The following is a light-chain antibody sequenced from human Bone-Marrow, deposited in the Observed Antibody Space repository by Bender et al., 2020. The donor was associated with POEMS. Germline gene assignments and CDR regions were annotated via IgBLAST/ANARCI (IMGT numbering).Light chain of an antibody. CDR2: KDS. V-gene: IGLV3-25*03. J-gene: IGLJ1*01. CDR1: ALPKQY. CDR3: QSADSSGNYRV. Sequence: YELTQPPSVSVSPGQTARITCSGDALPKQYAYWYQQKPGQAPVLVISKDSERPTGIPERFSGSSSGTTVTLIISGVQAEDEADYYCQSADSSGNYRVFGGGTKVTVL.